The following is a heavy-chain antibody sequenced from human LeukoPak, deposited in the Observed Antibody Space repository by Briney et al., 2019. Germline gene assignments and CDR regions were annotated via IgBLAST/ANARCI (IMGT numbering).Heavy chain of an antibody. J-gene: IGHJ6*03. CDR3: ARMAPYYYYMDV. D-gene: IGHD5-24*01. V-gene: IGHV4-59*01. CDR1: GGSISSYY. Sequence: SETLSLTCTVSGGSISSYYWSWIRQPPGKGLEWIGYIYYSGSTNYNPSLKSRVTISVDTSKNQFSLKLSSVTAADTAVYYCARMAPYYYYMDVWGKGTTVTVSS. CDR2: IYYSGST.